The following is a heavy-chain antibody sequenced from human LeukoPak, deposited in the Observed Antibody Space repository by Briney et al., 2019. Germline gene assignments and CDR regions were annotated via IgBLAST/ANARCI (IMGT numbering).Heavy chain of an antibody. D-gene: IGHD3-10*01. J-gene: IGHJ4*02. CDR1: GFTFSSYD. V-gene: IGHV3-33*06. CDR3: AKIMVAYAGVDY. CDR2: IWYDGNNK. Sequence: GRSLRLSCAASGFTFSSYDMHWVRQALGKGLEGVAVIWYDGNNKYYADSVKGRFTISRDNSKNTLYLQMNSLRAEDTAVYYCAKIMVAYAGVDYWGQGTLVTVSS.